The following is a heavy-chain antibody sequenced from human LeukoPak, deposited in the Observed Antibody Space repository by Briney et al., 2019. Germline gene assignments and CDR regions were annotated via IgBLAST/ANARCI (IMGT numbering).Heavy chain of an antibody. CDR2: IYYSGST. Sequence: SETLSLTCTGSGGSISSNYWSWIRQPPGKGLEWIGYIYYSGSTNYNPSLKSRVTISVDTSKNQFSLKVSSVTAADTAVYYCARSVEMTTIGAYFDYWGQGTLVTISS. D-gene: IGHD5-24*01. CDR3: ARSVEMTTIGAYFDY. V-gene: IGHV4-59*01. J-gene: IGHJ4*02. CDR1: GGSISSNY.